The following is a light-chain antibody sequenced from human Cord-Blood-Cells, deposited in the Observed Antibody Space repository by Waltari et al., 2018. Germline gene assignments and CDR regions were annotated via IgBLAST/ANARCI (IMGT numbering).Light chain of an antibody. CDR2: DAS. V-gene: IGKV1-33*01. J-gene: IGKJ4*01. CDR3: QQYDNLPLT. CDR1: QDISNY. Sequence: DIQMTQSPSSLSASVGDRVTITCQASQDISNYLNWYQQKPGKAPKLLIYDASNLETGGPSRCSGSGSGTDFTFTISSLQPEDIATYYCQQYDNLPLTFGGGTKVEIK.